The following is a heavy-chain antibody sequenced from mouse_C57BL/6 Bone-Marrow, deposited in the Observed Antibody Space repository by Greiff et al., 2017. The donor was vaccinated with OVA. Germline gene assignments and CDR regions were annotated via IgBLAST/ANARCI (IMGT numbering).Heavy chain of an antibody. CDR3: ASLGYDIAY. J-gene: IGHJ3*01. D-gene: IGHD2-2*01. CDR1: GYTFTSYW. Sequence: QVQLQQPGAELVKPGASVKLSCKASGYTFTSYWMHWVKQRPGQGLEWIGMIHPNSGSTNYNEKFKSKATLTVDKSSSTAYMQLSSLTSEGAADYYCASLGYDIAYWGQGTLVTVSA. CDR2: IHPNSGST. V-gene: IGHV1-64*01.